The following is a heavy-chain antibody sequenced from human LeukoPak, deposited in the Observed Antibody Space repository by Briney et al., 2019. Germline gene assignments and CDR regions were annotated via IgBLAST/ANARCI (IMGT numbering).Heavy chain of an antibody. CDR2: INPNSGAT. D-gene: IGHD7-27*01. CDR1: GYSLTTYY. V-gene: IGHV1-2*02. J-gene: IGHJ3*02. Sequence: ASVTVSCMASGYSLTTYYMCWVRQTPGQGLECMGWINPNSGATNYAQKFQGRVTLTRDTFINTVYMELSSLMSDDTASDYCARGDWGSGALDIWGQGTMVAISS. CDR3: ARGDWGSGALDI.